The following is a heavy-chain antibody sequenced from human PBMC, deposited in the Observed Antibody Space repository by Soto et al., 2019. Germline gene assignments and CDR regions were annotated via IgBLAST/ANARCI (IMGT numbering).Heavy chain of an antibody. D-gene: IGHD3-22*01. CDR3: ARNYDSSGYYYVDYYYGMDV. CDR1: GDSISRGYY. CDR2: IYYSGST. V-gene: IGHV4-61*01. J-gene: IGHJ6*02. Sequence: PSETLSLTCAVSGDSISRGYYWAWIRQPPGKGLEWIGYIYYSGSTNYNPSLKSRVTISVDTSKNQFSLKLSSVTAADTAVYYCARNYDSSGYYYVDYYYGMDVWGQGTTVTVSS.